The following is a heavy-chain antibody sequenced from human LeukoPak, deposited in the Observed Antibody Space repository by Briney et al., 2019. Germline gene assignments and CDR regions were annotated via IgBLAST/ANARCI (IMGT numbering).Heavy chain of an antibody. CDR3: ARGTEMATMGSWFDP. CDR2: INWNGGST. V-gene: IGHV3-20*04. CDR1: GFTFDDYG. D-gene: IGHD5-24*01. Sequence: GPGGSLRLSCAASGFTFDDYGMSWVRQAPGKGLEWVSGINWNGGSTGYADSVKGRFTISRDNAKNSLYLQMNSLRTEDTAVYYCARGTEMATMGSWFDPWGQGTLVTVSS. J-gene: IGHJ5*02.